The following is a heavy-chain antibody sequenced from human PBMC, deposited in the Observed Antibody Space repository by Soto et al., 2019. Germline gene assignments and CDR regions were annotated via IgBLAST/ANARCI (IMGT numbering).Heavy chain of an antibody. CDR3: ARGIVGARGGYYYGMDV. V-gene: IGHV4-34*01. J-gene: IGHJ6*02. CDR1: GGSFSGYY. D-gene: IGHD1-26*01. CDR2: INHSGST. Sequence: SETLSLTCAVYGGSFSGYYWSWIRQPPGKGLEWIGEINHSGSTNYNPSLKSRVTISVDTSKNQFSLKLSSVTAAATAVYYCARGIVGARGGYYYGMDVWGQGTTVTVSS.